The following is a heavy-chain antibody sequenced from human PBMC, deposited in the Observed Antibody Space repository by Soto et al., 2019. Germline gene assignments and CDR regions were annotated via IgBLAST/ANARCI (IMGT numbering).Heavy chain of an antibody. V-gene: IGHV4-31*03. CDR1: GGSISSGGYY. CDR3: ARVVPAASLTANDAFDI. D-gene: IGHD2-2*01. J-gene: IGHJ3*02. Sequence: QVQLQESGPGLVKPSQTLSLTCTVSGGSISSGGYYWSWIRQHPGKGLEWIGYIYYSGSTYYNPSLKRRVTISVDTSKNQSSLKLSSVTAADTAVYYCARVVPAASLTANDAFDIWGQGTMVTVSS. CDR2: IYYSGST.